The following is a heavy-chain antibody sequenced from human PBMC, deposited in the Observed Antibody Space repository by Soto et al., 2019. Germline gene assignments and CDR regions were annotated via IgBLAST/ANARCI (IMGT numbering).Heavy chain of an antibody. CDR3: AKGALGQCAGALCYQFDS. Sequence: DVQLLESGGGLIHPGGSLRLSCAASGFTFSTYAMNWVRQVTGKGPEWVSSIIGSGINTYYTDSVKGRFTISRDNSKITLHLQMNSLRVEDTAVYYCAKGALGQCAGALCYQFDSWGQGTLVTVAS. V-gene: IGHV3-23*01. CDR1: GFTFSTYA. J-gene: IGHJ4*02. D-gene: IGHD2-8*02. CDR2: IIGSGINT.